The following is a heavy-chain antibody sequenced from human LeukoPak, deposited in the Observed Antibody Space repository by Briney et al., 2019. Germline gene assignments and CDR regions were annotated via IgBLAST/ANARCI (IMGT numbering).Heavy chain of an antibody. J-gene: IGHJ4*02. CDR2: ISGDGTDT. CDR1: GFTFSNYA. V-gene: IGHV3-23*01. Sequence: GGSLRLSCAASGFTFSNYAMTWVRQAPGKGLEWVSTISGDGTDTYYADSVKGRFTISRDNSKNTLYLQMNSLRDEDTAVYYCAKSSYYDSSGYYREYYFDFWGQGTLVTVSS. D-gene: IGHD3-22*01. CDR3: AKSSYYDSSGYYREYYFDF.